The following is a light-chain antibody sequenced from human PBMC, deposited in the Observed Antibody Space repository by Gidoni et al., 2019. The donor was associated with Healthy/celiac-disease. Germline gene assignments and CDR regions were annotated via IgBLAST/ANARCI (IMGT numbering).Light chain of an antibody. V-gene: IGLV2-11*01. CDR2: DVS. CDR1: SSDVGGYNS. J-gene: IGLJ2*01. Sequence: QSALTQPRPVSGSPGQSVPISCTGTSSDVGGYNSVSWYQQHPGKAPKLMLSDVSKRPSGVPDRFSGSKSGNTASLTISGLQAEDEADYYCCSYAGSYTVVFGGGTKLTVL. CDR3: CSYAGSYTVV.